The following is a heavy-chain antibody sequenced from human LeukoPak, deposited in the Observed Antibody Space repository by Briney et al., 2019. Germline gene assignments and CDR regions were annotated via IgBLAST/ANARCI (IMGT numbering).Heavy chain of an antibody. CDR2: IYTSGST. Sequence: SETLSLICTVSGGSISSYYWSWIRQPAGKGLEWIGRIYTSGSTNYTPSLKRRVTMSVDTSKHQSSLKLSSVTAADTAVYYCAQLASPRGYYYGMDVWGQGTTVTVSS. V-gene: IGHV4-4*07. J-gene: IGHJ6*02. CDR3: AQLASPRGYYYGMDV. D-gene: IGHD3-3*02. CDR1: GGSISSYY.